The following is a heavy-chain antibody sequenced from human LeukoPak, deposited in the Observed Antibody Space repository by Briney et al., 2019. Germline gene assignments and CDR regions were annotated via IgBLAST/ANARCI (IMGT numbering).Heavy chain of an antibody. V-gene: IGHV3-21*01. D-gene: IGHD2-21*01. J-gene: IGHJ3*02. Sequence: PGGSLRLSCAASGFTFNSYWMAWVRQAPGKGLEWVSSISAAGSYIYYANSVKGRFTISRDNAEGSLYLQMNSLTPEDTAVYYCARDGLLAYCGGNCSGVFDIWGQGTMVAVSS. CDR3: ARDGLLAYCGGNCSGVFDI. CDR2: ISAAGSYI. CDR1: GFTFNSYW.